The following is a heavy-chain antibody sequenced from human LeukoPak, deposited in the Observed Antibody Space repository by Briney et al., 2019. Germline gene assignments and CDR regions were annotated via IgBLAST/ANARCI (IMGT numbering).Heavy chain of an antibody. Sequence: GGSLRLSCAASGFIFSSHAMTWVRQAPGKGLEWVSTFSSDTGGRTFYVGSVKGRFTISRDNYKNTLYLQMNNLRVEDTAVYYCEKGGHWSHYYGREVWGQGTTVTVSS. V-gene: IGHV3-23*01. CDR1: GFIFSSHA. D-gene: IGHD1-1*01. J-gene: IGHJ6*02. CDR3: EKGGHWSHYYGREV. CDR2: FSSDTGGRT.